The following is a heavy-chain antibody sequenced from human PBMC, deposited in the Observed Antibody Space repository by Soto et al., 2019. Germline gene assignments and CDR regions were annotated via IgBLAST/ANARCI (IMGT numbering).Heavy chain of an antibody. CDR2: IYWDDDK. J-gene: IGHJ1*01. D-gene: IGHD4-17*01. CDR1: GFSLSTSGVG. Sequence: QITLKESGPTLVKPTQTLMLTCNFSGFSLSTSGVGVGWIRQPPGKALEWLALIYWDDDKRYSPSLKSRLTIAKDTSKHQVVLTMTNMDPVDTATYYCAHSPPPTVTTSAEYFQHWGQGTLVTVSS. CDR3: AHSPPPTVTTSAEYFQH. V-gene: IGHV2-5*02.